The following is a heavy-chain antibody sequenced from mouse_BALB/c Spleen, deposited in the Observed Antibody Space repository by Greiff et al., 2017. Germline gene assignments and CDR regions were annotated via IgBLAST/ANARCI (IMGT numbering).Heavy chain of an antibody. J-gene: IGHJ3*01. D-gene: IGHD2-4*01. CDR3: VRQDYDYGFAY. CDR2: IRSKSNNYAT. V-gene: IGHV10-1*02. Sequence: VQLKESGGGLVQPKGSLKLSCAASGFTFNTYAMNWVRQAPGKGLEWVARIRSKSNNYATYYADSVKDRFTISRDDSQSMLYLQMNNLKTEDTAMYYCVRQDYDYGFAYWGQGTLVTVSA. CDR1: GFTFNTYA.